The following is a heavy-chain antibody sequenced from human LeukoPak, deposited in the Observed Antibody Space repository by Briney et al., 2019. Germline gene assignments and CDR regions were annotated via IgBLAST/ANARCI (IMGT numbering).Heavy chain of an antibody. J-gene: IGHJ4*02. V-gene: IGHV1-46*01. Sequence: GASVKVSCKASGYTFTCYFMHWVRQAPGQGLEWMGIINPSDDSTSYAQKFQGRVTMTRDMSTSTVYLELSSLRSEDTAVYYCARDGRDGYNYGYWGQGTLVTVSS. CDR3: ARDGRDGYNYGY. D-gene: IGHD5-24*01. CDR1: GYTFTCYF. CDR2: INPSDDST.